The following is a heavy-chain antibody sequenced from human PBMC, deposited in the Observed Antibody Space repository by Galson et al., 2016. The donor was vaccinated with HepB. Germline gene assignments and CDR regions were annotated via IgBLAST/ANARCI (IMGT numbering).Heavy chain of an antibody. Sequence: SLRLSCAASGFTFNNYWMHWVRQAPGKWPVWVARITSDGGSTAYADSVKGRFTISRDNAEGSLYLQMNGLRADDTAVYYCVREPRAGAYYFDYWGQGTLVTVSS. CDR2: ITSDGGST. D-gene: IGHD6-19*01. CDR3: VREPRAGAYYFDY. V-gene: IGHV3-74*01. J-gene: IGHJ4*02. CDR1: GFTFNNYW.